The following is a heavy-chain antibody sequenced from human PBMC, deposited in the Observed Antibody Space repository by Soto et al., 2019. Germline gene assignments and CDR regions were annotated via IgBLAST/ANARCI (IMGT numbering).Heavy chain of an antibody. J-gene: IGHJ4*02. CDR3: ARPRLVGDSSSYYYH. V-gene: IGHV4-30-2*01. CDR1: GGSISSGGYS. CDR2: IYHSGST. Sequence: PSETLSLTCAVSGGSISSGGYSWSWIRQPPGKGPEWIGYIYHSGSTYYNPSLKSRVAISVDTSKNQFSLKLTSVTAADTAVYYCARPRLVGDSSSYYYHWGQGTLVTVSS. D-gene: IGHD3-22*01.